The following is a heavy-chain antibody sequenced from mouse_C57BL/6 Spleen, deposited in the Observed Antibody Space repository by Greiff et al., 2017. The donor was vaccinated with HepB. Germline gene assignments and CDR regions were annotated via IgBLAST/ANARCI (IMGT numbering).Heavy chain of an antibody. J-gene: IGHJ2*01. CDR2: ISSGSSTI. Sequence: EVMLVESGGGLVKPGGSLKPSCAASGFTFSDYGMHWVRQAPEKGLEWVAYISSGSSTIYYADTVKGRFTISRDNAKNTRFLQMTSLRSEDTAMYYCARNIYYYGSSYGYFDYWGQGTTLTVSS. CDR1: GFTFSDYG. CDR3: ARNIYYYGSSYGYFDY. D-gene: IGHD1-1*01. V-gene: IGHV5-17*01.